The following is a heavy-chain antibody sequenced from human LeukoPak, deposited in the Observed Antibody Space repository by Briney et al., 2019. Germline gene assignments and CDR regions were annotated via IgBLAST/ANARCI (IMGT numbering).Heavy chain of an antibody. D-gene: IGHD3-22*01. Sequence: GGSLRLSCAASGFTFDDYAMHWVRQAPGKGLEWVSLISGDGGSTYYADSVKGRFTISRDNSKNSLYLQMNSLRTEDTALYYCAKSNGAAYYYDSSGYFFDYWGQGTLVTVSS. J-gene: IGHJ4*02. V-gene: IGHV3-43*02. CDR3: AKSNGAAYYYDSSGYFFDY. CDR1: GFTFDDYA. CDR2: ISGDGGST.